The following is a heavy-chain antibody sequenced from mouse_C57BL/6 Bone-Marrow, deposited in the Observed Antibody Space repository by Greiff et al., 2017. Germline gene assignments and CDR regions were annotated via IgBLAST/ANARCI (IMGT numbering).Heavy chain of an antibody. CDR1: GYAFTNYL. CDR3: ARTLLRGMDY. J-gene: IGHJ4*01. CDR2: INPGSGGT. V-gene: IGHV1-54*01. Sequence: VHLVESGAELVRPGTSVKVSCKASGYAFTNYLIEWVKQRPGQGLEWIGVINPGSGGTNYNEKFKGKATLTADKSSSTAYMQLSSLTSEDSAVYCCARTLLRGMDYWGQGTSVTVSS. D-gene: IGHD1-1*01.